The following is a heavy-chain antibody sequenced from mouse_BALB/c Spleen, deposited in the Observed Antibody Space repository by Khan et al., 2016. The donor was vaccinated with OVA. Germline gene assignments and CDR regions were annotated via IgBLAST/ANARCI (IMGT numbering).Heavy chain of an antibody. CDR2: MWSGGST. D-gene: IGHD2-1*01. J-gene: IGHJ3*01. Sequence: VQLVESGPGLVQPSQSLSITCTVSGFSLTSYGVHWVRQSPGKGLEWLGVMWSGGSTDYNAAFISRLSISKDNSKSQVFFKMNSLQANDTAIYYCARSPYGNYGFAYWGQGTLVTVSA. V-gene: IGHV2-2*02. CDR1: GFSLTSYG. CDR3: ARSPYGNYGFAY.